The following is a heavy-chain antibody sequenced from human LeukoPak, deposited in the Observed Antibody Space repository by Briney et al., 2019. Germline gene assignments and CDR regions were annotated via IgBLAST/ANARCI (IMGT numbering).Heavy chain of an antibody. Sequence: GGSLRLSCAASGFTFSSSAMCWVRQAPGKGLEWVSTITGGGDATDYAASVKGRFTVSRDNSKNTLYLQMNSLRAEDTAVYYCAKAGTPGIPFDYWGQGTLVTVSS. D-gene: IGHD3-10*01. CDR2: ITGGGDAT. V-gene: IGHV3-23*01. J-gene: IGHJ4*02. CDR1: GFTFSSSA. CDR3: AKAGTPGIPFDY.